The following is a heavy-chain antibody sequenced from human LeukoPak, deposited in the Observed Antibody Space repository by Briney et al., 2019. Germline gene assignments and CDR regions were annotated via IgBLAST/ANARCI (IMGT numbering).Heavy chain of an antibody. CDR3: ARSPYNWFDP. V-gene: IGHV1-69*13. Sequence: REASVKVSCKASGGTFSSYAISWVRQAPGQGLEWMGGIIPIFGTANYAQKFQGRVTITADESTSTAYMELSSLRSEDTAVYYCARSPYNWFDPWGQGTLVTVSS. CDR2: IIPIFGTA. CDR1: GGTFSSYA. J-gene: IGHJ5*02.